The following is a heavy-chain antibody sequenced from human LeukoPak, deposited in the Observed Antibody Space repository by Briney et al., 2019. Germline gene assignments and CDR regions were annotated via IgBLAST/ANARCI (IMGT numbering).Heavy chain of an antibody. Sequence: ASVKVSCKVSGYTLTELSMHWVQQAPGKGLEWMGGFDPEDGETIYAQKFQGRVTMTEDTSTDTAYMELSSLRSEDTAVYYCATLGVLRQQLPGNWFDPWGQGTLVTVSS. D-gene: IGHD6-13*01. V-gene: IGHV1-24*01. CDR3: ATLGVLRQQLPGNWFDP. CDR2: FDPEDGET. CDR1: GYTLTELS. J-gene: IGHJ5*02.